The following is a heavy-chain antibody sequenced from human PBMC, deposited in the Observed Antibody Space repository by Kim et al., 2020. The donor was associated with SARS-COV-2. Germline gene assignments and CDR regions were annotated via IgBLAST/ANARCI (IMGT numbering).Heavy chain of an antibody. V-gene: IGHV3-9*01. J-gene: IGHJ4*02. Sequence: GRSLRLSCAASGFTFDDYAMHWVRQAPGKGLEWVSGISWNSGSIGYADSVKGRFTISRDNAKNSLYLQMNSLRAEDTALYYCAKDFKWDLGAAPFDYWGQGTLVTVSS. CDR2: ISWNSGSI. CDR3: AKDFKWDLGAAPFDY. D-gene: IGHD6-25*01. CDR1: GFTFDDYA.